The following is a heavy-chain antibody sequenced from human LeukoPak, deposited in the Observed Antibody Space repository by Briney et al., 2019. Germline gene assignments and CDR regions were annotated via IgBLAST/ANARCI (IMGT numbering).Heavy chain of an antibody. Sequence: ASVKVSCKVSGYTLTELSMHWVRQAPGKGLEWMGGFDPEDGETIYAQKFQGRVTMTEDTSTDTAYMELRSLRSEDTAVYYCATGKGYSLNFDYWGQGTLVTVSS. CDR3: ATGKGYSLNFDY. D-gene: IGHD6-13*01. CDR2: FDPEDGET. V-gene: IGHV1-24*01. J-gene: IGHJ4*02. CDR1: GYTLTELS.